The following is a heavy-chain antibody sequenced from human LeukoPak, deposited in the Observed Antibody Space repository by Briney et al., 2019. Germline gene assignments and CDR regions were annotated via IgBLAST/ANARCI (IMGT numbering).Heavy chain of an antibody. CDR1: GFTFTSYT. Sequence: GGSLRLSCAASGFTFTSYTMNWVRQAPGKGLEWVSSISSSSSYIYYTDSVKGRFTISRDNAKNSLYLQMNSLRAEDTAVYYCARQRPPRTEGYSYGYGYYYYYYMDVWGKGTTVTISS. D-gene: IGHD5-18*01. V-gene: IGHV3-21*04. CDR3: ARQRPPRTEGYSYGYGYYYYYYMDV. J-gene: IGHJ6*03. CDR2: ISSSSSYI.